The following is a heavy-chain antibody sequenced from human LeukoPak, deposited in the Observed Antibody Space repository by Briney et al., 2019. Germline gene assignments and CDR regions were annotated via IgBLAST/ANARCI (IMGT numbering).Heavy chain of an antibody. CDR1: GGSFSGYY. Sequence: SETLSLTCAVYGGSFSGYYWSWIRQPPGKGLEWIGEINHSGSTNYNPSLKSRVTISVDTSKNQFSLKLSSVTAADTAVYYCARGVRTTMIVVVMLAYFDYWGQGTLVTVSS. J-gene: IGHJ4*02. V-gene: IGHV4-34*01. CDR2: INHSGST. CDR3: ARGVRTTMIVVVMLAYFDY. D-gene: IGHD3-22*01.